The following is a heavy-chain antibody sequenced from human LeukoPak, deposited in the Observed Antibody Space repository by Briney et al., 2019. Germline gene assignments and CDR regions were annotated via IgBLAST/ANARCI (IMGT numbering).Heavy chain of an antibody. Sequence: PSQTLSLTCTVSGGSISSGSYYWSWIRQPAGKGLEWIGRIYTSGSTNYNPPLKSRVTMSVDTSKNQFSLKLSSVTAADTAVYYCAREHRLNKITWYSSSHGYYYYMDVWGKGTTVTVSS. CDR2: IYTSGST. V-gene: IGHV4-61*02. J-gene: IGHJ6*03. CDR1: GGSISSGSYY. D-gene: IGHD6-6*01. CDR3: AREHRLNKITWYSSSHGYYYYMDV.